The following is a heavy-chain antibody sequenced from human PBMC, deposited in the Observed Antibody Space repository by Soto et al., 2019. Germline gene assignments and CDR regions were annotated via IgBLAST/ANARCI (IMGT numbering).Heavy chain of an antibody. Sequence: LETLSLTCTVSGGSLSSYYWGWVRQPPGKGLEWIGYIYYSGSTNYTPSLKSRVTISIDTSKNQFSLKLSSVTAADTAVYYCARDRGYCSSTSCPPDYWGQGTLVTVSS. D-gene: IGHD2-2*01. CDR2: IYYSGST. J-gene: IGHJ4*02. V-gene: IGHV4-59*01. CDR3: ARDRGYCSSTSCPPDY. CDR1: GGSLSSYY.